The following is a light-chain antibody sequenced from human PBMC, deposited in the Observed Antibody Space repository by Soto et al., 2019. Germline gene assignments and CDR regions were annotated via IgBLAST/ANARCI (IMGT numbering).Light chain of an antibody. CDR3: QKYGSFWT. J-gene: IGKJ1*01. Sequence: TVLTQSTCTLSWSAGERATLSCRASQNVSSNLLVWYQQHPGQAPRLLIYAASSRATGIPDRFSGSGSGTDSTLTIRGLEPDDFAVYYCQKYGSFWTFGQGTKVDIK. CDR2: AAS. CDR1: QNVSSNL. V-gene: IGKV3-20*01.